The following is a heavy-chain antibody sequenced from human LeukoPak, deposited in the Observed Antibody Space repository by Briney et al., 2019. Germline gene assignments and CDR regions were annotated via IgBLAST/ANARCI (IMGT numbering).Heavy chain of an antibody. V-gene: IGHV3-30*02. D-gene: IGHD2-2*01. CDR3: AKDLGIVVVPAGPVDY. Sequence: GGSLRLSCAASGFTFSSYGMHWVRQAPGKGLEWVAFIRYDGSNKYYADSVKGRFTISRDNSKNTLYLQMNSLRAEDTAVYYCAKDLGIVVVPAGPVDYWGQGTLVTVSS. CDR2: IRYDGSNK. CDR1: GFTFSSYG. J-gene: IGHJ4*02.